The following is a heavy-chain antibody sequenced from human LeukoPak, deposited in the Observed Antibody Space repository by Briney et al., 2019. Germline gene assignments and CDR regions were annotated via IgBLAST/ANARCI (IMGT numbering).Heavy chain of an antibody. CDR1: GGSFSGYY. D-gene: IGHD1-26*01. J-gene: IGHJ6*03. V-gene: IGHV4-34*01. CDR2: INHSGST. CDR3: ARLSVIVGAALEYYYYYMDV. Sequence: TSETLSLTCAVYGGSFSGYYWSWIRQPPGKGLEWIGEINHSGSTNYNPSLKSRVTISVDTSKNQFSLKLTSVTAADTAVYYCARLSVIVGAALEYYYYYMDVWGQGTTVTVSS.